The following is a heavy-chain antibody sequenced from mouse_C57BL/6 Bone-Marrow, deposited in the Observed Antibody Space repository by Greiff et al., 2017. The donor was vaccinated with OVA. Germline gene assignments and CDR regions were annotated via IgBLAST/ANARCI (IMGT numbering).Heavy chain of an antibody. CDR2: ISSGSSTI. CDR1: GFTFSDYG. Sequence: EVKLVESGGGLVKPGGSLKLSCAASGFTFSDYGMHWVRQAPEKGLEWVAYISSGSSTIYYADTVKGRFTISRDNAKNTLFLQMTSLRSEDTAMYYCARNGETWYFDVWGTGTTVTVSS. CDR3: ARNGETWYFDV. V-gene: IGHV5-17*01. J-gene: IGHJ1*03.